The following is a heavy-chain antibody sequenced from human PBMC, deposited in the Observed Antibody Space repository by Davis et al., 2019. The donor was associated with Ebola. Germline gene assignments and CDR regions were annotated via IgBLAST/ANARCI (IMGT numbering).Heavy chain of an antibody. Sequence: SETLSLTCPVSGGSISSSSYYWGWIRQPPGKGLEWIGSIYYSGSTYYNPSLKSPVTISVDTSKNQFSLKLSSVTAADTAVYYCARHQRRGMDVWGQGTTVTVSS. CDR2: IYYSGST. V-gene: IGHV4-39*01. CDR1: GGSISSSSYY. J-gene: IGHJ6*02. CDR3: ARHQRRGMDV.